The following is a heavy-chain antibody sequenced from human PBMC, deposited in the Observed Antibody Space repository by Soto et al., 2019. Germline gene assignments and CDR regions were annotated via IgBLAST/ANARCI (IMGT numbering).Heavy chain of an antibody. D-gene: IGHD4-17*01. CDR3: ATRMTTAPY. CDR2: IYSGGGT. J-gene: IGHJ4*02. Sequence: EVRLVQSGGGLVQPGGSLRLSCAASLFIVSDNYMSWVRQAPGKGLEWVSLIYSGGGTDYAESVKGRLTISRDNSKNTLYLQMTSLKAEETGIDYCATRMTTAPYWGQGTVVTVSS. CDR1: LFIVSDNY. V-gene: IGHV3-66*01.